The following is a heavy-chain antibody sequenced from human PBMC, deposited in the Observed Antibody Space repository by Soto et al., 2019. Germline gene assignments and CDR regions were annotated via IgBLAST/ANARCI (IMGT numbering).Heavy chain of an antibody. Sequence: QVQLQQWGAGLLKPSETLSLTCAVYGGSFSDYYWGWIRQPPGKGLEWIGEINHSGSTNYNPSLKSRVTISIDTSKNQFSLKLSSVTAADTAVYYCARAQADYGDYYFDYWGQGTLVTVSS. CDR2: INHSGST. J-gene: IGHJ4*02. V-gene: IGHV4-34*01. CDR1: GGSFSDYY. D-gene: IGHD4-17*01. CDR3: ARAQADYGDYYFDY.